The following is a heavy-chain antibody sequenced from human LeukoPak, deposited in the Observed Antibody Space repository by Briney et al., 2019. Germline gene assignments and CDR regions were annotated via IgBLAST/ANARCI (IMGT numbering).Heavy chain of an antibody. CDR1: RGSISGYS. D-gene: IGHD4/OR15-4a*01. CDR3: VRGPYGASISKWFDP. V-gene: IGHV4-59*01. J-gene: IGHJ5*02. Sequence: PSETLSLTCTVSRGSISGYSWSWIRQSPGGGLEWIGYIYYSGDTAYNPSLRSRVTMPVDTSKNQFSLQLRSMTTADTAVYYCVRGPYGASISKWFDPWGQGTQVIVSP. CDR2: IYYSGDT.